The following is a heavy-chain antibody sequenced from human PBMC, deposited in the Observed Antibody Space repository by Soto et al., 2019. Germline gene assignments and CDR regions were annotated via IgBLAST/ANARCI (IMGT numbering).Heavy chain of an antibody. CDR2: ITSSSSYI. D-gene: IGHD2-15*01. CDR1: GFTLTSYS. V-gene: IGHV3-21*01. Sequence: GGSLRLSCAASGFTLTSYSMNWVRQAPGKGLEWVSSITSSSSYIYYADSVKGRFTISRDNAKNSLYLQMNSLRAEDTAVYYCARERYCSGGSCPHYGMDVWGQGTTVTVSS. J-gene: IGHJ6*02. CDR3: ARERYCSGGSCPHYGMDV.